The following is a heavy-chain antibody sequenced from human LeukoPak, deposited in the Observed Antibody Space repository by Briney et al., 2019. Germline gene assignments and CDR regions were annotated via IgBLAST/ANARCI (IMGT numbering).Heavy chain of an antibody. Sequence: SETLSLTCTVSGGSISSSSYYWGWIRQPPGKGLEWIGSIYYSGSTYYNPSLKSRVTISVNTSKNQFSLKLSSVTAADTAVYYCARTGGAGNYVVSWFDPWGQGTLVTVSS. V-gene: IGHV4-39*07. CDR3: ARTGGAGNYVVSWFDP. J-gene: IGHJ5*02. CDR1: GGSISSSSYY. CDR2: IYYSGST. D-gene: IGHD1-7*01.